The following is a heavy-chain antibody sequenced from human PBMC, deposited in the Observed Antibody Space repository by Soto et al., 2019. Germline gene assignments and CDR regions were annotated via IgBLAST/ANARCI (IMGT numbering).Heavy chain of an antibody. V-gene: IGHV3-11*01. Sequence: PGGSLRLSCAASGFTFSDYYMSWIRQAPGKGLEWVSYISSSGATTYYADSVKGRFTISRDNAKNSLYLQMNSLRAEDSAVYYCATCCGSTRSEVYWSQGTLVTVSS. J-gene: IGHJ4*02. D-gene: IGHD2-15*01. CDR2: ISSSGATT. CDR1: GFTFSDYY. CDR3: ATCCGSTRSEVY.